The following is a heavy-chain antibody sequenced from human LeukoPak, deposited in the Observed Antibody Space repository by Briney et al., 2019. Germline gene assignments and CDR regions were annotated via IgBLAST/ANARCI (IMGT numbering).Heavy chain of an antibody. J-gene: IGHJ5*02. CDR3: ARHDSYSSSFPYNWFDP. D-gene: IGHD6-13*01. CDR1: GGTFSSYA. CDR2: IIPIFGTA. Sequence: SVRVSCKASGGTFSSYAISWVRQAPGQGLEWMGGIIPIFGTANYAQKFRGRVTITADKSTRTAYMELSSLRSEDTAVYYCARHDSYSSSFPYNWFDPWGQGTLVTVSS. V-gene: IGHV1-69*06.